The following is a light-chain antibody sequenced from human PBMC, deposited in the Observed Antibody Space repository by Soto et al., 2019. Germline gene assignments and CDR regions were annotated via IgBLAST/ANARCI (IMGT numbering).Light chain of an antibody. Sequence: DVVMTQSPLSLPVTLGQSASISCRSSQSIAYSDGYTYMNWFQQRPGQSPRRLISLTSRRDSGVPDRFSGSGSGADFTLTISRVEAEDVGVYCCMQSTHWPPTFGRGTTVEIK. CDR1: QSIAYSDGYTY. CDR2: LTS. V-gene: IGKV2-30*01. J-gene: IGKJ1*01. CDR3: MQSTHWPPT.